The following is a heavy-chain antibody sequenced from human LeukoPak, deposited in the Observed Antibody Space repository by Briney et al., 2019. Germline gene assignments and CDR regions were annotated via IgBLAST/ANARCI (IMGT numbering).Heavy chain of an antibody. CDR3: AKAPVTTCSGAYCYPFDY. Sequence: GGSLRLSCAASGFTFSSYGMSWVRQAPGKGLEWVSAISGSGGSTYYADSVKGRFTISRDNSKNTLYLQMNRLRAEDAAVYYCAKAPVTTCSGAYCYPFDYWGQGTLVTVSS. CDR1: GFTFSSYG. V-gene: IGHV3-23*01. D-gene: IGHD2-21*01. J-gene: IGHJ4*02. CDR2: ISGSGGST.